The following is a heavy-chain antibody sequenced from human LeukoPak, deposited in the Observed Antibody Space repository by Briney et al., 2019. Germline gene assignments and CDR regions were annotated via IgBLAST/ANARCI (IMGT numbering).Heavy chain of an antibody. CDR3: AREVFGYSYGHYFDY. D-gene: IGHD5-18*01. CDR2: IYYSGST. J-gene: IGHJ4*02. CDR1: GYSISSAYY. V-gene: IGHV4-38-2*02. Sequence: SETLSLTCSVSGYSISSAYYWGWIRQPPGKGLEWIGSIYYSGSTYYNPSLKSRVTISVDTSKNQFSLKLSSVTAADTAVYYCAREVFGYSYGHYFDYWGQGTLVTVSS.